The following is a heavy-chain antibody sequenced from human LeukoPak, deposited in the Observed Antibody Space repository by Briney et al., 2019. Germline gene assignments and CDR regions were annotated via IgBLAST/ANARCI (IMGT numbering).Heavy chain of an antibody. D-gene: IGHD3/OR15-3a*01. Sequence: PCGSLRLSCAASGFTFSNFWMHGVRQPPGKGLVWVSRINRDGSSTNYADSVKGRFTISRDNAKNTLYLQMNSLRDEDTAVYYCAKDGPEGKRVFDIWGQGTMVTVSS. CDR3: AKDGPEGKRVFDI. CDR1: GFTFSNFW. V-gene: IGHV3-74*01. J-gene: IGHJ3*02. CDR2: INRDGSST.